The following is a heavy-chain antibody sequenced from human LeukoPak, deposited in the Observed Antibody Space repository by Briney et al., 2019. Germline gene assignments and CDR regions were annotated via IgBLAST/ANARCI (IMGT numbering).Heavy chain of an antibody. D-gene: IGHD5-12*01. Sequence: GGSLRLSCAASGLTFDDYTMHWVRQAPGKGLEWISLISWDGGSTYYADSVKGRFTVSRDSSKDTLYLQMNSLRAEDTAVYFCARKALGYRLGYGDYWGQGTLVTVSS. CDR3: ARKALGYRLGYGDY. CDR1: GLTFDDYT. V-gene: IGHV3-43*01. J-gene: IGHJ4*02. CDR2: ISWDGGST.